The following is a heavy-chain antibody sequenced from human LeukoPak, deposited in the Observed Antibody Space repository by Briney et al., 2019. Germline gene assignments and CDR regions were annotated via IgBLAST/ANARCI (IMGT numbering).Heavy chain of an antibody. CDR1: GGSFSNYY. CDR3: ARHPTALVSYGFDH. V-gene: IGHV4-59*08. Sequence: SETLSLTCAVSGGSFSNYYWSWIRQPPGKGLEWIGYIYYSGSTNYNPSLKRRGTISVDASKNQFSLNLSSVTAADTAVDYCARHPTALVSYGFDHWGQGTLVTVSS. J-gene: IGHJ5*02. D-gene: IGHD5-18*01. CDR2: IYYSGST.